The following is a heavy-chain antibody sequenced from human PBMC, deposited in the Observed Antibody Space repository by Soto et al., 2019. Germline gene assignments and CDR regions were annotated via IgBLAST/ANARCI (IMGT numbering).Heavy chain of an antibody. V-gene: IGHV4-61*01. J-gene: IGHJ5*02. Sequence: QVQLQESGPGLLKPSETLSLTCTVSGGSLSPGTYYWSWIRHPPGTRLEWLGYIYSSGRPNYNPSLKSLVTVSIDTSKSQFARKLGSVAGADAAVDYCGRDLDYGDYFPRFAPWGQGTLVTVSS. CDR1: GGSLSPGTYY. CDR2: IYSSGRP. CDR3: GRDLDYGDYFPRFAP. D-gene: IGHD4-17*01.